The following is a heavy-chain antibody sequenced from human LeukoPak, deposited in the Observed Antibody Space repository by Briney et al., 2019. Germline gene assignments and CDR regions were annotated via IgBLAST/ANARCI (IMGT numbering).Heavy chain of an antibody. Sequence: SETLSLACTVSGGSISIGSYYWRWIRQTPGKGLEWIGNIFYSGRTYYKPSLKSRVTISVDTSKNQFSLKLNSVTAADTAVYYCGGRGVYGSGSDLGYWGQGTLVTVSS. CDR3: GGRGVYGSGSDLGY. J-gene: IGHJ4*02. V-gene: IGHV4-39*01. D-gene: IGHD3-10*01. CDR2: IFYSGRT. CDR1: GGSISIGSYY.